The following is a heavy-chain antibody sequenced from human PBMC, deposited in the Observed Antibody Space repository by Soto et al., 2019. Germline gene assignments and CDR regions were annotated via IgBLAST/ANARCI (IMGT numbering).Heavy chain of an antibody. V-gene: IGHV1-18*01. D-gene: IGHD3-22*01. CDR1: GYTFTSYG. J-gene: IGHJ6*02. CDR3: GRDSKWDDTSVGMAV. Sequence: ASVKVSCKASGYTFTSYGISWVRQAPGQGLEWMGWISACNGKTKYAQKFQGRVTITRDTSASTAYMELSSLRSEDTSVYYCGRDSKWDDTSVGMAVWGQGTKVTVSS. CDR2: ISACNGKT.